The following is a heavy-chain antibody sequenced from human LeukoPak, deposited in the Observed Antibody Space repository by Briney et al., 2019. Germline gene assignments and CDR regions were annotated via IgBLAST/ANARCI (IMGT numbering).Heavy chain of an antibody. CDR1: GGSISSGSYY. D-gene: IGHD3-10*01. Sequence: SQTLSLTCTVSGGSISSGSYYWSWIRQPAGKGLEWIGRIYSSGSTNYNPSLKSRVTISLDTSKNQFSLQLNSVTPEDTAVYYCARDRWLTTMVRGVTPEFDYWGQGTLVTVSS. CDR3: ARDRWLTTMVRGVTPEFDY. CDR2: IYSSGST. J-gene: IGHJ4*02. V-gene: IGHV4-61*02.